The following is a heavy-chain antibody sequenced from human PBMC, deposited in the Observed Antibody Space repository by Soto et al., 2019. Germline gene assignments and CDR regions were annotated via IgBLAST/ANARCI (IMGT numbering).Heavy chain of an antibody. CDR1: GGSISSSSYY. CDR3: ARHGAVYGSGSYYIETPSYYYYGIDV. D-gene: IGHD3-10*01. V-gene: IGHV4-39*01. CDR2: IYYSGST. Sequence: KPSETLSLTCTVSGGSISSSSYYWGWIRQPPGKGLEWIGSIYYSGSTYYNPSLKSRVTISVDTSKNLFSLKLSSVTAADTAVYYRARHGAVYGSGSYYIETPSYYYYGIDVWGQGTTVTVS. J-gene: IGHJ6*02.